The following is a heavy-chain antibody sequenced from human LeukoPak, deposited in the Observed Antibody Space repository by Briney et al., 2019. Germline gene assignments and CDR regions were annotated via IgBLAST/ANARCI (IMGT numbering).Heavy chain of an antibody. D-gene: IGHD4-17*01. V-gene: IGHV4-34*01. CDR2: INHSGSS. Sequence: SETLSLTCAVYGGSFSGYYWSWIRQPRGKGLEWIGEINHSGSSDYNPSLKSRVTISVDTPKNQFSLKLSSVTAADTAVYYCARGEDGDYYFQHWGQGTLVTVSS. J-gene: IGHJ1*01. CDR3: ARGEDGDYYFQH. CDR1: GGSFSGYY.